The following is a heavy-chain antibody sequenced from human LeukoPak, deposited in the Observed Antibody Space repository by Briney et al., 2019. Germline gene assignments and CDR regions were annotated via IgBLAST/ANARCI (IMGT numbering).Heavy chain of an antibody. CDR2: IYHSGST. V-gene: IGHV4-39*07. J-gene: IGHJ3*02. D-gene: IGHD3-22*01. CDR3: ARDLIDSDGLNI. Sequence: PSETLSLTCTVSGGSISSSSYYWGWIRQPPGKGLEWIGEIYHSGSTNYNPSLKSRVTISLDKSKNQFSLKLSSVTAADTAVYYCARDLIDSDGLNIWGPGTMVTVSS. CDR1: GGSISSSSYY.